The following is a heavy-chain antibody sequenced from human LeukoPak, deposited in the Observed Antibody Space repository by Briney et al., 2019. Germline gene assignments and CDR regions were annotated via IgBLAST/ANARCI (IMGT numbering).Heavy chain of an antibody. CDR2: IKEDGSEK. D-gene: IGHD2-15*01. Sequence: SGGSLRLSCAASGIIVSRYWMTGVRQAPGKGLEWVADIKEDGSEKHYVDSVKGRFTISRDNAENSLYLQMNSLRAEDTAIYYCARDLGVCSGGTCYPVYDYWGQGIPVTVSS. CDR1: GIIVSRYW. V-gene: IGHV3-7*01. J-gene: IGHJ4*02. CDR3: ARDLGVCSGGTCYPVYDY.